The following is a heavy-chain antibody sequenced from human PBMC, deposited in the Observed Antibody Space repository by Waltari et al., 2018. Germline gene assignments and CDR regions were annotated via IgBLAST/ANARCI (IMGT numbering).Heavy chain of an antibody. CDR1: GFTFSSYG. CDR3: AKDAVLLWFGEGSMDV. CDR2: ISYDGSNK. V-gene: IGHV3-30*18. D-gene: IGHD3-10*01. J-gene: IGHJ6*02. Sequence: QVQLVESGGGVVQPGRSLSLSCAASGFTFSSYGMHWVRPAPGQGLEWVAVISYDGSNKYYADSVTGRFTISRDKSKNTLYLQMNSRRAEDTAVYYCAKDAVLLWFGEGSMDVWGQGTTVTVSS.